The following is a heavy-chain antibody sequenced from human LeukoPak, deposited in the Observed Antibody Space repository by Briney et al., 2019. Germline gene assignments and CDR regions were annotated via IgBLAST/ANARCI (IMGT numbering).Heavy chain of an antibody. V-gene: IGHV5-51*01. CDR1: GYSFTNYW. J-gene: IGHJ3*02. CDR2: IYPGDSDT. CDR3: ARGELKWEGDAFDI. Sequence: GESLKISFKGSGYSFTNYWIGWVRQMPGKGLEWMGIIYPGDSDTRYNPSFQGQVTISADRSISTAYLQWNSLKASDTAMYYCARGELKWEGDAFDIWGQGTMVTVSS. D-gene: IGHD1-26*01.